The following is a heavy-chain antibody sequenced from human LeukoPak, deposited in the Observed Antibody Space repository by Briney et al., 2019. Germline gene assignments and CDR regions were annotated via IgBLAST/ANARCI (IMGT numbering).Heavy chain of an antibody. CDR3: ARVVADFWSGQNYFDY. V-gene: IGHV4-59*01. Sequence: PSETLSLTCTVSGGSISSYCWSWIRQPPGKGLEWIGCIYYSGSTNYNPSLKSRVTISVDTSKNQFSLKLNSVTAADTAVFYCARVVADFWSGQNYFDYWGQGTLVTVSS. D-gene: IGHD3-3*01. CDR2: IYYSGST. CDR1: GGSISSYC. J-gene: IGHJ4*02.